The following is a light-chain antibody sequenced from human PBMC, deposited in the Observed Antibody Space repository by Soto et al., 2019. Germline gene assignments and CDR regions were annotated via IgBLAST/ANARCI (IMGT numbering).Light chain of an antibody. Sequence: QSVLTQPPSVSAAPGRKVTISCSGTNSNIGNNYVSWYQHLPGTAPQLLIYDNDNRPSGIPDRFSGSKSGTSATLGITGLQTGDEADYYCGTWDSSLSAVVFGGGTKLTVL. CDR2: DND. CDR1: NSNIGNNY. J-gene: IGLJ2*01. V-gene: IGLV1-51*01. CDR3: GTWDSSLSAVV.